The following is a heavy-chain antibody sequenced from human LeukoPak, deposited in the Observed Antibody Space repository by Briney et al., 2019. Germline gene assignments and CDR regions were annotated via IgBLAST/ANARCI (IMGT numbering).Heavy chain of an antibody. CDR1: GGSISSYY. CDR3: ARVLVAVAGSHWFDP. CDR2: IYYSGST. V-gene: IGHV4-59*01. J-gene: IGHJ5*02. Sequence: SETLSLTCTVSGGSISSYYWSWIRQPPGKGLEWIGYIYYSGSTNYNPSLKSRVTISVDTSKNQFSLKLSSVTAADTAVYYCARVLVAVAGSHWFDPWGQGTLVTVSS. D-gene: IGHD6-13*01.